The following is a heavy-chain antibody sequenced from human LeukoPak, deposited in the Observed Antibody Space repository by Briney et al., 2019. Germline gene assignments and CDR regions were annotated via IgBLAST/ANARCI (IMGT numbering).Heavy chain of an antibody. V-gene: IGHV4-59*08. CDR3: ARHAKRYTVVNAFDI. Sequence: PSETLSLTCTVSGGSISSYYWSWIRQPPGKGLEWIGYIYYSGSTNYNPSLKSRVTISVDTSKNQFSLKLSSVTAADTAVYHCARHAKRYTVVNAFDIWGQGTMVTVSS. CDR2: IYYSGST. D-gene: IGHD4-23*01. CDR1: GGSISSYY. J-gene: IGHJ3*02.